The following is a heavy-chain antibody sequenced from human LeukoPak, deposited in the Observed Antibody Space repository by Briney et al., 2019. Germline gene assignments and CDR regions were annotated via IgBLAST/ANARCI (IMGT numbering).Heavy chain of an antibody. V-gene: IGHV4-59*01. CDR1: GGSISDSY. J-gene: IGHJ4*01. D-gene: IGHD2-15*01. Sequence: PSETLSLTCTVSGGSISDSYWSWIRQPPGKGLEWIGYIHYSGSTNYNPSLKSRVTISVDTSKSQLSLRLSSVTAADTAVYYCARVARDNSLDYWGQGTLVTVSS. CDR2: IHYSGST. CDR3: ARVARDNSLDY.